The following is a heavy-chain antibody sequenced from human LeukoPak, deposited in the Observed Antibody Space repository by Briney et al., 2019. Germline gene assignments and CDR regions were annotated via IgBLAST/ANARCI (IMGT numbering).Heavy chain of an antibody. J-gene: IGHJ5*02. Sequence: ASVKVSCKASGYTFTSYDINWVRQATGQGREWMGWMNPNSGNTGCAQKFQGRVTMTRNTSISTAYMDLSSLSSEDTAVYYCARAPRMWGDNLNWFDPWGQGTLVTVSS. V-gene: IGHV1-8*01. CDR2: MNPNSGNT. D-gene: IGHD2-21*02. CDR1: GYTFTSYD. CDR3: ARAPRMWGDNLNWFDP.